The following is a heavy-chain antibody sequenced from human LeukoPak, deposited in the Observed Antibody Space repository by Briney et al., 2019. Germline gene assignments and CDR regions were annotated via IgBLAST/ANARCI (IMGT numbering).Heavy chain of an antibody. CDR3: ASYRGYDILTGYYDY. J-gene: IGHJ4*02. CDR1: GYTFTSYG. Sequence: ASVKVSCKASGYTFTSYGISRVRQAPGQGLEWMGWISAYNGNTNYAQKLQGRVTMTTDTSTSTAYMELRSLRSDDTAVYYCASYRGYDILTGYYDYWGQGTLVTVSS. V-gene: IGHV1-18*01. D-gene: IGHD3-9*01. CDR2: ISAYNGNT.